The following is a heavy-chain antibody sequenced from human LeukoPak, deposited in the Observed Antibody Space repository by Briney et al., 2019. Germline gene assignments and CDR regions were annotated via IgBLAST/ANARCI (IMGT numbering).Heavy chain of an antibody. CDR1: GYTFSSYG. V-gene: IGHV1-18*01. CDR2: ISGYNGHT. CDR3: ARGAVAATPDY. Sequence: ASVKVSCKASGYTFSSYGFSWVRQAPGQGLEWMGWISGYNGHTNFAQKLQGRLTMTTDTSTSTAYMELRSLRSDDTAAYYCARGAVAATPDYWGQGTLVTVSS. J-gene: IGHJ4*02. D-gene: IGHD2-15*01.